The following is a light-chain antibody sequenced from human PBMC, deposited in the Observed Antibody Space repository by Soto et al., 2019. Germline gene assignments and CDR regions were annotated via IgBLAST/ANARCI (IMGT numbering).Light chain of an antibody. CDR3: QQYTNTNNPWM. CDR1: ESIRTW. Sequence: DIQMTQSPSTLSASVGDRVTITCRASESIRTWLAWYQHKPGKAPKFLIYDASTLESGVPSRFSGSGSGTEFTLTISSLQPDDFATYYCQQYTNTNNPWMFGQGTKVEI. J-gene: IGKJ1*01. V-gene: IGKV1-5*01. CDR2: DAS.